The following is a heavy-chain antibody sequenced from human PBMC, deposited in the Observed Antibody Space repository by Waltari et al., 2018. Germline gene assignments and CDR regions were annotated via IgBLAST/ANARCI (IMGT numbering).Heavy chain of an antibody. V-gene: IGHV1-46*01. CDR3: ARDGHYYDSSGYPFDY. CDR2: INPSGGST. Sequence: QVQLVQSGAEVKKPGASVKVSCKASGYTFTSYYMHWVRQAPGQGLEWMGIINPSGGSTSYARRFQGRVTMTRDTSTSTVYMELSSLRSEDTAVYYCARDGHYYDSSGYPFDYWGQGTLVTVSS. CDR1: GYTFTSYY. D-gene: IGHD3-22*01. J-gene: IGHJ4*02.